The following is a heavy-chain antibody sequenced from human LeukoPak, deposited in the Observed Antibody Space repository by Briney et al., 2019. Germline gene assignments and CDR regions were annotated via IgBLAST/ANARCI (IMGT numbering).Heavy chain of an antibody. CDR1: GFTFSSYG. D-gene: IGHD3-16*02. CDR2: IWYDGSNK. J-gene: IGHJ5*02. V-gene: IGHV3-33*01. CDR3: ARDGDDYVWGSYRNSNWFDP. Sequence: GGSLRLSCAASGFTFSSYGMHWVRQAPGKGLEWVAVIWYDGSNKYYADSVKGRFTISRDISKNTLYLQMNSLRAEDTAVYYCARDGDDYVWGSYRNSNWFDPWGQGTLVTVSS.